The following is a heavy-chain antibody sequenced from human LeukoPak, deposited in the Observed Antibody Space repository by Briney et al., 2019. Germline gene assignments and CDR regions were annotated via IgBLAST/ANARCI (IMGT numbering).Heavy chain of an antibody. J-gene: IGHJ4*02. CDR2: IYAGGSA. Sequence: PGRSLRLSCAASGFTFANYAMSWVRQAPGKGLEWVSIIYAGGSAYYADSVRGRLTISRDDSKNTLYLQMNSLRAEDTAVYYCARGRWLRLFDYWGQGTLVTVSS. D-gene: IGHD5-24*01. CDR3: ARGRWLRLFDY. CDR1: GFTFANYA. V-gene: IGHV3-66*01.